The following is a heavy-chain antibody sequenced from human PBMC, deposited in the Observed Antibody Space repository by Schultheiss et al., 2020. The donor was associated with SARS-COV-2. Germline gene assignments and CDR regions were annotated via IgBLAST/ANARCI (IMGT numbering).Heavy chain of an antibody. Sequence: ASVKVSCKASGGTFSSYAISWVRQAPGQGLEWMGWISAYNGNTHYAQKFRGRVTITSDRSVSTAYMELSSLRSEDTAVYYCARAKATGTNWFDPWGQGTLVTVSS. D-gene: IGHD1-1*01. CDR2: ISAYNGNT. CDR3: ARAKATGTNWFDP. J-gene: IGHJ5*02. V-gene: IGHV1-18*01. CDR1: GGTFSSYA.